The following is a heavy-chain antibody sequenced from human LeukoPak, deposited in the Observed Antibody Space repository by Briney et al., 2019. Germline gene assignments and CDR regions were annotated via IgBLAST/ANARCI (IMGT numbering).Heavy chain of an antibody. CDR3: ARSYYDSSGYYYNY. CDR1: GYTFTSYD. Sequence: ASVKVSCKASGYTFTSYDINWVRQATGQGLEWMGWMNPNSGNTGYAQKFQGRATMTRNTSISTAYMELSSLRSEDTAVYYCARSYYDSSGYYYNYWGQGTLVTVSS. CDR2: MNPNSGNT. J-gene: IGHJ4*02. D-gene: IGHD3-22*01. V-gene: IGHV1-8*01.